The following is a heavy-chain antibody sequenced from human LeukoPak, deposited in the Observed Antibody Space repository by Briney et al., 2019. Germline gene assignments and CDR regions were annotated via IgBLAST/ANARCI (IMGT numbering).Heavy chain of an antibody. CDR1: GFTFSSYS. CDR2: IFSNGDT. J-gene: IGHJ4*02. V-gene: IGHV3-53*01. D-gene: IGHD5-24*01. Sequence: PGGSLRLSCAASGFTFSSYSMLWVRQAPGKGLEWVSLIFSNGDTHYADSVKGRFTISRDTSKNTVSLQMNSLRVEDTAMYYCTRDQMNYWGQGTLVTVSS. CDR3: TRDQMNY.